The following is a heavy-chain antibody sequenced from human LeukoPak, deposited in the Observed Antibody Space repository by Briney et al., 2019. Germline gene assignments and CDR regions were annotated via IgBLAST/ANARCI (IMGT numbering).Heavy chain of an antibody. CDR3: VRTPPKGDIDY. V-gene: IGHV1-8*01. D-gene: IGHD2-21*02. Sequence: ASVRVSCKTSGYTFINYDINWIRLAPGQGLEWLGWMSANSGNTGYAQKFQGRVTMTRTTSISTAFMELSGLTFEDTAVYYCVRTPPKGDIDYWGQGTLVTVSS. J-gene: IGHJ4*02. CDR2: MSANSGNT. CDR1: GYTFINYD.